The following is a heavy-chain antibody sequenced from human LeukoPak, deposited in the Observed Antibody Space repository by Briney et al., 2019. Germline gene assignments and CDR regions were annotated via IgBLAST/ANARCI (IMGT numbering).Heavy chain of an antibody. D-gene: IGHD5-18*01. V-gene: IGHV4-34*01. CDR1: GFTFDDYG. J-gene: IGHJ4*02. CDR3: ARVPSVPYSYGRAVFDY. Sequence: PGGSLRLSCAASGFTFDDYGMSWIRQPPGKGLEWIGEINHSGSTNYSPSLKSRVTISVDTSKNQFSLKLSSVTAADTAVYYCARVPSVPYSYGRAVFDYWGQGTLVTVSS. CDR2: INHSGST.